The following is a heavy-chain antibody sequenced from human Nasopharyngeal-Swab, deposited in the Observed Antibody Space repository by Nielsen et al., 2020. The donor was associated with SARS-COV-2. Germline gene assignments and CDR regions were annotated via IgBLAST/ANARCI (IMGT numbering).Heavy chain of an antibody. D-gene: IGHD2-2*01. CDR1: GYSFTSYW. CDR2: IDPSDSYT. CDR3: ARQTDVPGDAFDI. J-gene: IGHJ3*02. Sequence: GESLKISCKGSGYSFTSYWISWVRQMPGKGPEWMGRIDPSDSYTNYSPSFQGHVTISADKSISTAYLQWSSLKASDTAMYYCARQTDVPGDAFDIWGQGTMVTVSS. V-gene: IGHV5-10-1*01.